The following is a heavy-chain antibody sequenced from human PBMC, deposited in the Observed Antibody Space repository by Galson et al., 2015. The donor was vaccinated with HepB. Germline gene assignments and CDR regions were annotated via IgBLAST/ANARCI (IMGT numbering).Heavy chain of an antibody. Sequence: QSGAEVKKPGESLRISCEGSGYSFTSYWISWVRQMPGKGLEWMGRIDPRDSYTNYSPSFQGHVTISADKSISTAYLQWSSLKASDTAMYYCARKVGGSYSDFDYWGQGTLVTVSS. V-gene: IGHV5-10-1*01. CDR3: ARKVGGSYSDFDY. D-gene: IGHD1-26*01. J-gene: IGHJ4*02. CDR1: GYSFTSYW. CDR2: IDPRDSYT.